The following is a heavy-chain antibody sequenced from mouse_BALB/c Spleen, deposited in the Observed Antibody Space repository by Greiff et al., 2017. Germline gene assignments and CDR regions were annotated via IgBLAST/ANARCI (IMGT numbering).Heavy chain of an antibody. CDR2: INPSTGYT. D-gene: IGHD1-1*01. CDR1: GYTFTSYW. CDR3: ARGDGKGFFYAMDY. J-gene: IGHJ4*01. Sequence: QVQLQQSGAELAKPGASVKMSCKASGYTFTSYWMHWVKQRPGQGLEWIGYINPSTGYTEYNQKFKDKATLTADKSSSTAYMQLSSLTSEDSAVYYCARGDGKGFFYAMDYWGQGTSVTVSS. V-gene: IGHV1-7*01.